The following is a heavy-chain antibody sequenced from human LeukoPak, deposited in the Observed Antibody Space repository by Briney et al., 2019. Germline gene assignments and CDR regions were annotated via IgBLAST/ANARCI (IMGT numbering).Heavy chain of an antibody. V-gene: IGHV1-58*02. J-gene: IGHJ5*02. CDR2: IVVGSGNT. CDR1: GYTFTGYY. Sequence: ASVKVSCKASGYTFTGYYMHWVRQAPGQGLEWIGWIVVGSGNTNYAQKFQERVTITRDMSTSTAYMELSSLRSEDTAVYYCAAGIGDSSGYYLAGFDPWGQGTLVTVSS. CDR3: AAGIGDSSGYYLAGFDP. D-gene: IGHD3-22*01.